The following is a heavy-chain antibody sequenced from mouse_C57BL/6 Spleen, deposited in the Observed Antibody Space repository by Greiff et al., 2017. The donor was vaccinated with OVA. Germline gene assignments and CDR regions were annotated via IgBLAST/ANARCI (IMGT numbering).Heavy chain of an antibody. V-gene: IGHV1-22*01. D-gene: IGHD3-3*01. J-gene: IGHJ4*01. CDR1: GYTFTDYN. Sequence: EVKLQESGPELVKPGASVKMSCKASGYTFTDYNMHWVKQSHGKSLEWIGYINPNNGGTSYNQKFKGKATLTVNKSSSTAYMELRSLTSEDSAVYYCAREGTLFLAMDYWGQGTSVTVSS. CDR2: INPNNGGT. CDR3: AREGTLFLAMDY.